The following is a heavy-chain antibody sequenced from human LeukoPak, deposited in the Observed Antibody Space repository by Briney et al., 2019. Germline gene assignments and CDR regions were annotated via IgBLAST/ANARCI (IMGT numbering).Heavy chain of an antibody. V-gene: IGHV4-39*01. D-gene: IGHD2-15*01. J-gene: IGHJ4*02. CDR3: ARLRSSWWLFDY. CDR2: IYYSGST. Sequence: PSETLSLTCTVSGGSISSSSYYWGWIRQPPGKGLEWIGSIYYSGSTYYNPSLKSRVTISVDTSKNQFSLKLSSVTAADTAVYYCARLRSSWWLFDYWGQGTLVTVSS. CDR1: GGSISSSSYY.